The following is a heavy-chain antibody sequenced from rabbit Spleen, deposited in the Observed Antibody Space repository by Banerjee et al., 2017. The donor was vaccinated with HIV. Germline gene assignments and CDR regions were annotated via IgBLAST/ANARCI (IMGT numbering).Heavy chain of an antibody. CDR1: GFTLSSYY. Sequence: QSLEESGGDLVKPGASLTLTCTASGFTLSSYYMCWVRQAPGKGLEWIACIDAGSSGSTYYASWVKGRFTISKTSSTTVTLQMTSLTAADTATYFCARDAGSGHYIDAYFDLWGPGTLVT. CDR3: ARDAGSGHYIDAYFDL. V-gene: IGHV1S40*01. J-gene: IGHJ4*01. D-gene: IGHD8-1*01. CDR2: IDAGSSGST.